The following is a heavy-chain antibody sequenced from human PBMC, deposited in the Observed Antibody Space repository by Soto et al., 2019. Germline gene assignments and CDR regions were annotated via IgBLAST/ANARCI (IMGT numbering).Heavy chain of an antibody. V-gene: IGHV3-74*01. J-gene: IGHJ4*02. D-gene: IGHD2-21*01. CDR1: GFTVSNYW. CDR3: ARSYPNYSNFAY. CDR2: INHDGSDP. Sequence: GGSLRLSCEGSGFTVSNYWMHWVRQAPGKGLVWVSRINHDGSDPIYADSVKGRFTISRDNAKNTVYLQMNSLRAEDTAVYYCARSYPNYSNFAYWGQGSPVTVSS.